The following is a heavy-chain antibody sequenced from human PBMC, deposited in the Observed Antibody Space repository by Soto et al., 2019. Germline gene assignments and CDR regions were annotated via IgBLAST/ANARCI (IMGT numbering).Heavy chain of an antibody. D-gene: IGHD3-22*01. J-gene: IGHJ5*02. V-gene: IGHV1-8*01. Sequence: GASVKVSCKASGYTFTSYDINWVRQATGQGLEWMGWMNPNSGNTGYAQKFQGRVTMTRNTSISTAYMELSSLRSEDTAVYYCARVTRYYDSSGYYYLDWFDPWGQGTLVTVSS. CDR1: GYTFTSYD. CDR2: MNPNSGNT. CDR3: ARVTRYYDSSGYYYLDWFDP.